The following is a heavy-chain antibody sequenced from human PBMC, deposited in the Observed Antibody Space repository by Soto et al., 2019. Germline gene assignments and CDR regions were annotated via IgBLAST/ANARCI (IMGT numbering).Heavy chain of an antibody. CDR2: IYYTGST. V-gene: IGHV4-61*01. Sequence: SETLSLTCTVSGGSVSSGSYYWSWIRQPPGKGLEWIGYIYYTGSTNYSPSLKSLVTMSVDTFKNQFSLKLNSVTAADTAVYYCARGLSLVWYTKYFGLWGQGPLVTVSS. D-gene: IGHD6-13*01. CDR1: GGSVSSGSYY. CDR3: ARGLSLVWYTKYFGL. J-gene: IGHJ4*02.